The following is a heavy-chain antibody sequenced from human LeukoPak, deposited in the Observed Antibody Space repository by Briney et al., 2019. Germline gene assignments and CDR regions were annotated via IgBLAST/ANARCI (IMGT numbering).Heavy chain of an antibody. Sequence: ASVKVSCKASGYTFTRYYMHWVRQAPGQGLEWMGIINPSGGNTNYAQKFQGRVTITADESTSTAYMELSSLRSEDTAVYYCARIRGLTGYLDYWGQGTLVTVSS. V-gene: IGHV1-46*01. CDR1: GYTFTRYY. CDR2: INPSGGNT. D-gene: IGHD3-9*01. CDR3: ARIRGLTGYLDY. J-gene: IGHJ4*02.